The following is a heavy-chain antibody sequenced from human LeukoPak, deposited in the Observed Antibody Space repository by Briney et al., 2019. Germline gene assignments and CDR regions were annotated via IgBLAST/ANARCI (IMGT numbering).Heavy chain of an antibody. CDR2: IWYDGSNK. CDR3: ARGVKTIDY. V-gene: IGHV3-33*01. Sequence: GGSLRLSCAASGFTFSNYGMHRVRQAPGKGLEWVAVIWYDGSNKYYADSVKGRFTISRDNSKNTLYLQMNSLRAEDTAVYYCARGVKTIDYWGQGTLVTVSS. CDR1: GFTFSNYG. J-gene: IGHJ4*02. D-gene: IGHD3-10*01.